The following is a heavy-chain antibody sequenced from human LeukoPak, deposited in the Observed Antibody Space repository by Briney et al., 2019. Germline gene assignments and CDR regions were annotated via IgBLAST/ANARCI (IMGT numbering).Heavy chain of an antibody. V-gene: IGHV1-2*02. CDR3: ARVPYGSGSYFPKSPPYYFDY. Sequence: ASVKVSCKASGYTFTGYYMHWVRQAPGQGLEWMGWINPNSGGTNYAQKFQGRVTMTRDTSISTAYMEPSRLRSDDTAVYYCARVPYGSGSYFPKSPPYYFDYWGQGTLVTVSS. D-gene: IGHD3-10*01. CDR2: INPNSGGT. J-gene: IGHJ4*02. CDR1: GYTFTGYY.